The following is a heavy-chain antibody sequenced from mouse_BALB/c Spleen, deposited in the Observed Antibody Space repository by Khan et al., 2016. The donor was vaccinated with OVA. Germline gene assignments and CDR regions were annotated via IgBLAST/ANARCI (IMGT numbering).Heavy chain of an antibody. J-gene: IGHJ4*01. CDR3: ARRAYYHYYIMGC. CDR1: GLSLTNYG. V-gene: IGHV2-6-1*01. CDR2: IWSDGSA. Sequence: QLPLQQSGPGLVAPSQSLSITCTIPGLSLTNYGVHWVRQPPGKGLEWLVVIWSDGSATYNSALKSRLSISKDNSKNQVFLKMNSLQTDDTAMYCCARRAYYHYYIMGCGGQGA. D-gene: IGHD2-10*01.